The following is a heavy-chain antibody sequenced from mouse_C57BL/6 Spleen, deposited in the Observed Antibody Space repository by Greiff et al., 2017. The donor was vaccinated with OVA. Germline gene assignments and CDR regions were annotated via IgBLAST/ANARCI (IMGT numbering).Heavy chain of an antibody. CDR2: IDPENGDT. CDR3: TTVNYYGSSYVDY. D-gene: IGHD1-1*01. Sequence: VQLKQSGAELVRPGASVKLSCTASGFNIKDDYMHWVKQRPEQGLEWIGWIDPENGDTEYASKFQGKATITADTSSNTAYLQLSSLTSEDTAVYYCTTVNYYGSSYVDYWGQGTTLTVSS. CDR1: GFNIKDDY. V-gene: IGHV14-4*01. J-gene: IGHJ2*01.